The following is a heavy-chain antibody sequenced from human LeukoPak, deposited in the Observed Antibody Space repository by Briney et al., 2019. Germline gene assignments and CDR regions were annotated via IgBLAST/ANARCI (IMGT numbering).Heavy chain of an antibody. D-gene: IGHD1-26*01. J-gene: IGHJ4*02. V-gene: IGHV4-39*01. CDR2: IYYSGST. CDR3: ARQGRIGSYYAQDY. CDR1: GGSLSSSSYY. Sequence: PSETLSLTCTVSGGSLSSSSYYWGWIRPPPGNGLEWIGSIYYSGSTYYNPSLKSRVTISVDTSKNQFSLKLSSVTAADTAVYYCARQGRIGSYYAQDYWGQGTLVTVSS.